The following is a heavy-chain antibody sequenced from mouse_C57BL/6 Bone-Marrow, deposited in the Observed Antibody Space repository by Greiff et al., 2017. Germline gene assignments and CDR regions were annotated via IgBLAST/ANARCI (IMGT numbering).Heavy chain of an antibody. CDR2: IDPSDSYT. Sequence: VQLQQPGAELVRPGTSVKLSCKASGYTFTSYWMHWVKQRPGQGLEWIGVIDPSDSYTNYNQKFKGKATFTVDTSSSTAYMPLSSLTSEDSSVYYCASYDGFPFAYWGQGTLVTVSA. CDR1: GYTFTSYW. V-gene: IGHV1-59*01. D-gene: IGHD2-3*01. J-gene: IGHJ3*01. CDR3: ASYDGFPFAY.